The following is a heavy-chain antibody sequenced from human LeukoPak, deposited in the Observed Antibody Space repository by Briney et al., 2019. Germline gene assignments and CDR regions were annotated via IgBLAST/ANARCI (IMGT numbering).Heavy chain of an antibody. Sequence: GGSLRLSCAASGFTFSSYWMHWVRQAPGKGLVWVSRINTDGSSTSYADSVKGRFTISRDNAKNTLYLQMNSLRAEDTAVYYCARCSGGSYGGLIDYWGRGTLVTVSS. J-gene: IGHJ4*02. CDR3: ARCSGGSYGGLIDY. V-gene: IGHV3-74*01. CDR1: GFTFSSYW. CDR2: INTDGSST. D-gene: IGHD1-26*01.